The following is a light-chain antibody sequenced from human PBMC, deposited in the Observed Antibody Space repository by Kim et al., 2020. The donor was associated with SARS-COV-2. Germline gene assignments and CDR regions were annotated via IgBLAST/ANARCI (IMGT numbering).Light chain of an antibody. CDR2: WAS. J-gene: IGKJ3*01. V-gene: IGKV4-1*01. CDR3: QQYYSSPGFT. Sequence: EIVMTQSPDSLAVSLGERATINCKSSQSVLYSSNKKNYLAWYQQKPGHPPKLLIYWASTRESGVPDRFSGSGSGTDFTLTISSLQAEDVAIYYCQQYYSSPGFTFGPGTKVDIK. CDR1: QSVLYSSNKKNY.